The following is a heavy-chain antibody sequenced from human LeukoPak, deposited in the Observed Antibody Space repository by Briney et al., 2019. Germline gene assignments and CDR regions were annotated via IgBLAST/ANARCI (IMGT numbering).Heavy chain of an antibody. J-gene: IGHJ6*02. V-gene: IGHV3-23*01. CDR1: GFTFSSYA. CDR3: AKDLDPVVTGRFYYSYGMDV. CDR2: ISDSGGST. Sequence: PGGSLRLSCAASGFTFSSYAMSWVRQAPGKGLEWVSTISDSGGSTYYADSVKGRFTISSDISTNTLYLQMNSLRAEDTAVYYCAKDLDPVVTGRFYYSYGMDVWGQGTTVTVSS. D-gene: IGHD2-21*02.